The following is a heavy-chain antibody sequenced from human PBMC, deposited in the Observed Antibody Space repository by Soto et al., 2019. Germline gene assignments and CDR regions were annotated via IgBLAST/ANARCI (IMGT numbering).Heavy chain of an antibody. CDR1: GYSFTSYW. CDR2: IYPGDSDT. J-gene: IGHJ3*01. D-gene: IGHD3-22*01. Sequence: GESLKISCKGSGYSFTSYWIGWVRQMPGKGLEWMGIIYPGDSDTRYSPSFQGQVTISAHKSISTAYLQWSSLKASDTAMYYCAGLNVRSGYFHAFAFWGQGTMVTVSS. V-gene: IGHV5-51*01. CDR3: AGLNVRSGYFHAFAF.